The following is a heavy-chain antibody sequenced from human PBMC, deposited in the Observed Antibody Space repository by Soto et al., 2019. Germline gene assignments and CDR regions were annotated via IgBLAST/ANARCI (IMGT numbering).Heavy chain of an antibody. CDR2: IDPSDSYT. CDR3: ARLSSSDPFSYYYYGMDV. Sequence: PGESLKISCKGSGYSFTSYWISWVRQMPGKGLEWMGRIDPSDSYTNYSPSFQGHVTISADKSISTAYLQWSSLKASDTAMYYCARLSSSDPFSYYYYGMDVWGQGATVTVSS. V-gene: IGHV5-10-1*01. CDR1: GYSFTSYW. D-gene: IGHD6-6*01. J-gene: IGHJ6*02.